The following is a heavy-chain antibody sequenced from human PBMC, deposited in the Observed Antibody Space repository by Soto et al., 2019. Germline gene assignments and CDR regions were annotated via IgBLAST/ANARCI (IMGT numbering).Heavy chain of an antibody. J-gene: IGHJ5*02. CDR1: GGSISSSSYY. D-gene: IGHD2-21*02. CDR3: ASTYCGGDCYDPNWFDP. V-gene: IGHV4-39*01. Sequence: SETLSLTCTVSGGSISSSSYYWGWIRQPPGKGLEWIGSIYYSGSTYYNPSLKSRVTISVDTSKNQFPLKLSSVTAADTAVYYCASTYCGGDCYDPNWFDPWGQGTLVNVS. CDR2: IYYSGST.